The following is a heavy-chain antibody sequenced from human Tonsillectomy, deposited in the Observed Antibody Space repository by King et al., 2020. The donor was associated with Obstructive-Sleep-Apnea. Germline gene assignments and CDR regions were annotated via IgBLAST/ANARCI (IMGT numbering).Heavy chain of an antibody. CDR2: IYDSGST. V-gene: IGHV4-59*01. Sequence: QLQESGPGLVKPSETLSLTCTVSGGSISSYYWSWIRQPPGKGLEWIGYIYDSGSTNYNPSLKSRVTISVDTSKNQFSLKLSSVTAADTAVYYCARGLLRGYAYGYFDYWGQGTLVTVSS. CDR3: ARGLLRGYAYGYFDY. CDR1: GGSISSYY. D-gene: IGHD5-18*01. J-gene: IGHJ4*02.